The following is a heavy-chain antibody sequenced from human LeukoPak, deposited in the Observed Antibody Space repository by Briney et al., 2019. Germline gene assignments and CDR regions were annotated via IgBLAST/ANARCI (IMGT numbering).Heavy chain of an antibody. J-gene: IGHJ4*02. V-gene: IGHV4-34*01. CDR2: SNHSGST. D-gene: IGHD4-17*01. CDR3: ARSDYGEYEGQYYFDY. CDR1: GGSFTGYY. Sequence: SETLSLTCAVYGGSFTGYYWSWIRQPPGKGLEWIGESNHSGSTNYNPSLKSRVTISVDTSKNQFSLKVSSVTAADTAVYYCARSDYGEYEGQYYFDYWGQGTLLTVSS.